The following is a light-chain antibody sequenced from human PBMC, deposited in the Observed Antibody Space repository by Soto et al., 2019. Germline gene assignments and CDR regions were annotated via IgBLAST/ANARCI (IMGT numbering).Light chain of an antibody. CDR1: QSLLHITGETF. V-gene: IGKV2D-29*02. CDR2: EVS. J-gene: IGKJ5*01. CDR3: MQSTQLLPT. Sequence: DIVRTQTPLSLSVTPGQPASISCKSSQSLLHITGETFLFWYLQKPGQSPQIXIYEVSPRASGVPDRFSGSGSGTEFTLEISRVETDDVGIAYCMQSTQLLPTFGQGTRLEIK.